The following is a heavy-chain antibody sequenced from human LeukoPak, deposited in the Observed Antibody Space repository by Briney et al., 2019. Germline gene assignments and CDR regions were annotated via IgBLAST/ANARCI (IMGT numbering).Heavy chain of an antibody. CDR2: MNPNSGNT. CDR3: ARGKDIVATIPPHFDY. Sequence: GASVKVSCKASGYTFTSYDISWVRQATGQGLEWMGWMNPNSGNTSYAQKFQGRVTMTRNTSISTAYMELSSLRSEDTAVYYCARGKDIVATIPPHFDYWGQGTLVTVSS. J-gene: IGHJ4*02. CDR1: GYTFTSYD. D-gene: IGHD5-12*01. V-gene: IGHV1-8*02.